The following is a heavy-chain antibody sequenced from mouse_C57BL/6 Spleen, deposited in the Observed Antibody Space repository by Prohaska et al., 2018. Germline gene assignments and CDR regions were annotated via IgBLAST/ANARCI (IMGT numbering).Heavy chain of an antibody. Sequence: QVQLQQSGAELVRPGTSVKVSCKASGYAFTNYLIEWVKQRPGQGLEWIGVINPGSGGTNYNEKFKGKATLTADKSSSTAYMQLSSLPSEDSAVYFCARSEIYYDYDVGFAYWGQGTLVTVSA. D-gene: IGHD2-4*01. J-gene: IGHJ3*01. CDR1: GYAFTNYL. CDR2: INPGSGGT. CDR3: ARSEIYYDYDVGFAY. V-gene: IGHV1-54*01.